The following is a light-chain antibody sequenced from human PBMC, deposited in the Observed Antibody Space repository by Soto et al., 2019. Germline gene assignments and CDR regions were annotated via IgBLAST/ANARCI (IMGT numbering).Light chain of an antibody. CDR3: QQYGDSPRT. J-gene: IGKJ1*01. CDR2: DAS. Sequence: IVFSQSPGTLSLSPGERATLSCRASQSVSSGYLAWYQQKPGQAPRLLIYDASSRATGIPDRFSGSGSGTDFTLTISRLEPEDFALYYCQQYGDSPRTFGQGTKVDIK. V-gene: IGKV3-20*01. CDR1: QSVSSGY.